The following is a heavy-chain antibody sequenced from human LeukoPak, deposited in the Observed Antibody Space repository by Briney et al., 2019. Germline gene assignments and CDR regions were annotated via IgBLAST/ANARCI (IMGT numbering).Heavy chain of an antibody. CDR3: ARGKRGYSSSWYDY. J-gene: IGHJ4*02. Sequence: SETLSLTCTVSGASISGYYWSWIRQPPGKGLEWIGEINHSGSTNYNPSLKSRVTISVDTSKNQFSLKLSSVTAADTAVYYCARGKRGYSSSWYDYWGQGTLVTVSS. V-gene: IGHV4-34*01. D-gene: IGHD6-13*01. CDR1: GASISGYY. CDR2: INHSGST.